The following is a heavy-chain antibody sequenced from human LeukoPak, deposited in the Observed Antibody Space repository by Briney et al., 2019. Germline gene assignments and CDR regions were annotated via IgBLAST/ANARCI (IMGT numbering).Heavy chain of an antibody. CDR2: INPNSGGT. CDR1: GYTFTGYY. J-gene: IGHJ3*02. D-gene: IGHD2-15*01. Sequence: ASVKVSCKASGYTFTGYYMHWVRQAPGQGLEWMGWINPNSGGTNYAQKFQGWVTMTRDTSISTAYMELSRLRSDDTAVYYCARLEEAVTMALVIWGKGKRVTFFS. CDR3: ARLEEAVTMALVI. V-gene: IGHV1-2*04.